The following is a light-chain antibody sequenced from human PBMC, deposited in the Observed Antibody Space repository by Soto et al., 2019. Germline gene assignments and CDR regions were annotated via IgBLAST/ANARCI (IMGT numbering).Light chain of an antibody. CDR1: RSNTGAGYD. J-gene: IGLJ3*02. Sequence: QSVLTQPPSVSGALGQRVTISCTGTRSNTGAGYDVHWYQQHPGTAPKYLIYSNSNRPSGVPDRFSGSKSGTSASLAISGLQAEDEADYFCQFFDTSLRGWVFGGGTKVTVL. V-gene: IGLV1-40*01. CDR2: SNS. CDR3: QFFDTSLRGWV.